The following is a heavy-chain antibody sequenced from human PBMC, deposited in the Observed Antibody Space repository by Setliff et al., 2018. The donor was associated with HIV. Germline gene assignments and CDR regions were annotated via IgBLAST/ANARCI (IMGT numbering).Heavy chain of an antibody. J-gene: IGHJ3*02. CDR1: GGSISSGSYY. D-gene: IGHD3-3*01. CDR3: ARTYNFWSGYYDAFDI. CDR2: IYTSGST. V-gene: IGHV4-61*02. Sequence: ASETLSLTCTVSGGSISSGSYYWSWIRQLAGKGLEWIGRIYTSGSTNYNPSLKSRVTISVDTSKNQFSLKLSSVTAADTAVYCCARTYNFWSGYYDAFDIWGQGTRVTVSS.